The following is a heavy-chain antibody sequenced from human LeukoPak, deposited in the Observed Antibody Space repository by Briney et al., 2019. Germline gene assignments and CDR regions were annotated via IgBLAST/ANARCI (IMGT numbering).Heavy chain of an antibody. CDR1: GYTLSELS. Sequence: ASVKVSCKVSGYTLSELSMHWVRQAPGKGLEWMGGFDPEDGETIYAQKFQSRVTMTEDTSTDTAYMELSSLRSEDTAVYYCARVLHYYGSGSSLDYWGQGTLVTVSS. CDR2: FDPEDGET. J-gene: IGHJ4*02. CDR3: ARVLHYYGSGSSLDY. V-gene: IGHV1-24*01. D-gene: IGHD3-10*01.